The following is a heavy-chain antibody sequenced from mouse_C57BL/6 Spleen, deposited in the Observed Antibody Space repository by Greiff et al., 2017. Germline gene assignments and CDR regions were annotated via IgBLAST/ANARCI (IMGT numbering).Heavy chain of an antibody. Sequence: VKLMESEGGLGQPGSSRKLPCTPPGFTLSDYYMAWVRQVPEKGQEWVANINYDGSSTYYLDSLKSRFIISRDNAKNILYLQMSSLKSEDTATYYCARERDCYAMDYWGQGTSVTVSS. V-gene: IGHV5-16*01. CDR1: GFTLSDYY. CDR2: INYDGSST. J-gene: IGHJ4*01. CDR3: ARERDCYAMDY.